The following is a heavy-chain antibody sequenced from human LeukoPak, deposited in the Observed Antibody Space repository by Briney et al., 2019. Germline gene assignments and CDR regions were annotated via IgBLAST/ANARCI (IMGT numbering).Heavy chain of an antibody. CDR3: ARGGYGEILCDY. V-gene: IGHV3-7*01. CDR1: GFTFSNYA. CDR2: IKQDGSEK. J-gene: IGHJ4*02. D-gene: IGHD4-17*01. Sequence: GGSLRLSCAASGFTFSNYAMSWVRQAPGKGLEWVANIKQDGSEKYYVDSVKGRFTISRDNAKNSLYLQMNSLRAEDTAVYYCARGGYGEILCDYWGQGTLVTVSS.